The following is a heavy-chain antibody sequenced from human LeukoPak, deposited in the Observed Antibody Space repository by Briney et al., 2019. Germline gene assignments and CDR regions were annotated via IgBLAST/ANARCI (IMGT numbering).Heavy chain of an antibody. CDR1: GASVSNYY. CDR3: ARHHDGGPKLRLDF. V-gene: IGHV4-59*08. Sequence: SETLSLTCRVSGASVSNYYWSWIRQSPGKGLEWIGFFHYSGGTNYNPSLNSRVNTSIDTSMNQLSLTLVSVTAADTAVYFCARHHDGGPKLRLDFWGLGVLVTVSS. CDR2: FHYSGGT. J-gene: IGHJ4*02. D-gene: IGHD2-15*01.